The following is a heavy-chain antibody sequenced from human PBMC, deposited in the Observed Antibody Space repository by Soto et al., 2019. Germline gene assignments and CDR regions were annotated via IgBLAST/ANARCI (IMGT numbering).Heavy chain of an antibody. CDR3: ARATRAYGDYEFVPGWFDP. CDR2: ISSSGSTI. CDR1: GFTFSDYY. D-gene: IGHD4-17*01. J-gene: IGHJ5*02. Sequence: QVQLVESGGGLVKPGGSLRLSCAASGFTFSDYYMSWIRQAPGKGLEWVSYISSSGSTIYYADSVKGRFTISRDNAKYSLYLQMNSLRAEDTAVYYCARATRAYGDYEFVPGWFDPWGQGTLVTVSS. V-gene: IGHV3-11*01.